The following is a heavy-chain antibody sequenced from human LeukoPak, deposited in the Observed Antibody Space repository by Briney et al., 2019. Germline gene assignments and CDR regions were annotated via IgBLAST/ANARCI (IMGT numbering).Heavy chain of an antibody. D-gene: IGHD4-17*01. J-gene: IGHJ4*02. V-gene: IGHV3-11*01. CDR3: ARPPTVTPTSFDY. Sequence: GGSLRLSCAASGFTFSDYYMSWIRQAPGKGLGWVSYISSSGSTIYYADSVKGRFTISRDNAKNSLYLQMNSLRAEDTAVYYCARPPTVTPTSFDYWGQGTLVTVSS. CDR2: ISSSGSTI. CDR1: GFTFSDYY.